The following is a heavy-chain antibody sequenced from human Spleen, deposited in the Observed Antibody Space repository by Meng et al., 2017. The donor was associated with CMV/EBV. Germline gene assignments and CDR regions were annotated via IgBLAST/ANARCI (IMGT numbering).Heavy chain of an antibody. CDR3: ASVTYCSSTSCPPFP. J-gene: IGHJ5*02. Sequence: SVKVSCKASGDTFSSYSVSWVRQAPGQGLEWMGGIIPILGIANYAQKFQGRVTITADKSTSTAYMELSSLRSEDTAVYYCASVTYCSSTSCPPFPWGQGTLVTVSS. V-gene: IGHV1-69*10. CDR2: IIPILGIA. D-gene: IGHD2-2*01. CDR1: GDTFSSYS.